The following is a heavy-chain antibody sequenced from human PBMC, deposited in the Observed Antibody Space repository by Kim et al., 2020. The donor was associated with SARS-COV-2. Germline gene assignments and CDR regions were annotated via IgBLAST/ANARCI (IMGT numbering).Heavy chain of an antibody. CDR1: GFHFSDYY. CDR2: ISGNTFNT. Sequence: GGSLRLSCAASGFHFSDYYMSWIRQSPGRGLEWLSYISGNTFNTYYADSVRGRFTISRDNAKNSVYLQMNSLRAEDTALYYCVKDRETGSSFFDNWGQGALVTVSS. J-gene: IGHJ5*02. D-gene: IGHD6-6*01. CDR3: VKDRETGSSFFDN. V-gene: IGHV3-11*06.